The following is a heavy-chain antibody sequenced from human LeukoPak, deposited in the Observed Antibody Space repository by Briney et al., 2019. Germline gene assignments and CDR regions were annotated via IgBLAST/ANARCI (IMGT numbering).Heavy chain of an antibody. Sequence: SETLSLTCAVYGGSFSGYYWSWIRQPPGKGLEWIGEINHSGSTNYNPSLKSRVTISVDTSKNQFSLKLSSVTAADTAVYYCARHKQQLVRLRRYFDYWGQGTLVTVSS. CDR2: INHSGST. J-gene: IGHJ4*02. CDR1: GGSFSGYY. D-gene: IGHD6-13*01. V-gene: IGHV4-34*01. CDR3: ARHKQQLVRLRRYFDY.